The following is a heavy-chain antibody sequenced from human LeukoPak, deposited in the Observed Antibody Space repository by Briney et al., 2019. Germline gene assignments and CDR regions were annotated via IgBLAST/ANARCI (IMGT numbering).Heavy chain of an antibody. CDR2: IIPIFGIA. V-gene: IGHV1-69*04. CDR3: ARDGRVTGDYYGMDV. Sequence: ASAKVSCKASGGTFSSYAISWVRQAPGQGLEWMGRIIPIFGIANYAQKFQGRVTITADKSTSTAYMELSSLRSEDTAVYYCARDGRVTGDYYGMDVWGQGTTVTVSS. D-gene: IGHD4-23*01. CDR1: GGTFSSYA. J-gene: IGHJ6*02.